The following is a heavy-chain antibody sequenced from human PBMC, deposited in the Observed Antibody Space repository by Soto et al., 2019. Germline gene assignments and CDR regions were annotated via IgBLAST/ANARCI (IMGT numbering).Heavy chain of an antibody. Sequence: PGGSLRLSCAASGFTFSSYSMNWVRQAPGKGLERISYISTSSSTIYCADSVKGRFTISRDNAKNSLYLQMNSLRDEDTAVYYCARDSGGSYISWGQGTQVTVSS. CDR1: GFTFSSYS. CDR3: ARDSGGSYIS. V-gene: IGHV3-48*02. CDR2: ISTSSSTI. J-gene: IGHJ4*02. D-gene: IGHD1-26*01.